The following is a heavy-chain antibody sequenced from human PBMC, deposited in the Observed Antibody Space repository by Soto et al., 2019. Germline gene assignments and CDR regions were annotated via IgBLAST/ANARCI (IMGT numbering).Heavy chain of an antibody. V-gene: IGHV3-66*01. CDR1: GFTVSSSH. Sequence: GGSLRLSCAASGFTVSSSHLGWVRQAPGKGLEWVSIIYSGGSAYYADSVKGRFTISRDNSKNTLYLQVNSLRVEDTAVYYCARYLPPFDLWGQGNLVTVSS. J-gene: IGHJ5*02. CDR2: IYSGGSA. CDR3: ARYLPPFDL.